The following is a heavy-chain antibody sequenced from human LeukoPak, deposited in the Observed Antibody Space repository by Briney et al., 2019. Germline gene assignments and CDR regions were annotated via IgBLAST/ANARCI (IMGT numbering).Heavy chain of an antibody. CDR1: GYTFTGYY. J-gene: IGHJ4*02. CDR2: INPNSGGT. V-gene: IGHV1-2*02. CDR3: ARDPLSIVVVPAAMGLDY. Sequence: ASVKVSCKASGYTFTGYYMHWVRQAPGQGLEWMGWINPNSGGTNYAQKFQGRVTMTRDTSISTAYMELSRLRSDDAAVYYCARDPLSIVVVPAAMGLDYWGQGTLVTVSS. D-gene: IGHD2-2*01.